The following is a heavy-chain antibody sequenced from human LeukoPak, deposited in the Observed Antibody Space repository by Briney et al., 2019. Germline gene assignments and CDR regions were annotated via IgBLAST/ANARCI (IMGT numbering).Heavy chain of an antibody. V-gene: IGHV1-69*05. J-gene: IGHJ6*03. D-gene: IGHD6-13*01. Sequence: GASVKVSCKASGGTFISYAISWVRQAPGQGLEWMGGIIPIFGTANYAQKFQGRVTITTDESTSTAYMELSSLRSEDTAVYYCARAVYSISWYTYYYYYYMDVWGKGTTVTVSS. CDR1: GGTFISYA. CDR2: IIPIFGTA. CDR3: ARAVYSISWYTYYYYYYMDV.